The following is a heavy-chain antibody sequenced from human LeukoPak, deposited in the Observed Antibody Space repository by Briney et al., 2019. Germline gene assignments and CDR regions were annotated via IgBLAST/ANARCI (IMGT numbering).Heavy chain of an antibody. CDR1: GGSISSYY. V-gene: IGHV4-59*08. CDR2: IYYSGTT. CDR3: ATLPIAVAGTNNFSFDS. J-gene: IGHJ4*02. D-gene: IGHD6-19*01. Sequence: SETLSRTCTVSGGSISSYYWSWIRQPPGKGLEWIGYIYYSGTTSYNPSLKSRVTMSVDTSKNQLSLRLRFVTAADTAVYYCATLPIAVAGTNNFSFDSWGQGTLVTVSS.